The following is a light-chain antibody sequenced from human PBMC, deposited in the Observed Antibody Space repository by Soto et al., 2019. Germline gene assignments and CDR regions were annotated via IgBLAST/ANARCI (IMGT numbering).Light chain of an antibody. J-gene: IGKJ4*01. CDR2: AAS. CDR1: QDISIY. V-gene: IGKV1-9*01. CDR3: QQTRSYPST. Sequence: IQLTQSPSSLSASVGDSVTITCRASQDISIYLAWYQQKPGKAPNLLIYAASSLQSGVPSRFSGRGSGTDFTLTIYSLQAEDFATYYCQQTRSYPSTFGGGTKEEIK.